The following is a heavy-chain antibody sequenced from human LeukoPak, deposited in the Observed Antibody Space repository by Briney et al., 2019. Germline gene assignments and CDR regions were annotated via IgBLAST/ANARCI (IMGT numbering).Heavy chain of an antibody. CDR2: INHSGST. J-gene: IGHJ4*02. CDR3: ASPRYCSSTSCYAFDY. CDR1: GGSFSGYY. D-gene: IGHD2-2*01. Sequence: PSETLSLTCADYGGSFSGYYWSWIRQPPGKGLEWIGEINHSGSTNYNPSLKSRVTISVDTSKNQFSLKLSSVTAADTAVYYCASPRYCSSTSCYAFDYWGQGTLVTVSS. V-gene: IGHV4-34*01.